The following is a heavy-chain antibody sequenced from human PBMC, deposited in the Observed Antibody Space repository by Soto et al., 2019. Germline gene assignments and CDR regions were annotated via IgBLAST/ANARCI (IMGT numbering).Heavy chain of an antibody. Sequence: PSETLSLTCTVSGGSVSSGSYYWSWIRQPPGKGLEWIGYIYYSGSTNYNPSLKSRVTISVDTSKNQFSLKLSSVTAADTAVYYCARAGYDFWGGQDAYYYYYGMDVWGQGATVTVSS. J-gene: IGHJ6*02. CDR1: GGSVSSGSYY. D-gene: IGHD3-3*01. V-gene: IGHV4-61*01. CDR3: ARAGYDFWGGQDAYYYYYGMDV. CDR2: IYYSGST.